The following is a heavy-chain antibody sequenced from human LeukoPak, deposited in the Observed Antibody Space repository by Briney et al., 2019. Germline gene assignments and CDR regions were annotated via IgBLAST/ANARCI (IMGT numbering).Heavy chain of an antibody. CDR1: GFTFDDYT. J-gene: IGHJ4*02. V-gene: IGHV3-43*01. CDR3: AREGSGLLPDY. Sequence: GGSLRLSCAASGFTFDDYTMHWVRQAPGKGLEWVSLISWDGGSTYYADSVKGRFTISRDNSKNSLYLQMNSLRAEDTAVYYCAREGSGLLPDYWGQGTLVTVSS. CDR2: ISWDGGST. D-gene: IGHD3-22*01.